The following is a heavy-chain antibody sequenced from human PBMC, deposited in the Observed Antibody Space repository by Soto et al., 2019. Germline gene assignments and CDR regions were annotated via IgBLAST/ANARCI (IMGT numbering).Heavy chain of an antibody. Sequence: SETLSLTCAVYGGSFSGYYWSWIRQPPGKGLEWIGEINHSGSTNYNPSLKSRVTISVDTSKNQFSLKLSSVTAADTAVYYCARPRGSGYYYYYYMDVWGKGTTVTAP. CDR1: GGSFSGYY. J-gene: IGHJ6*03. CDR3: ARPRGSGYYYYYYMDV. V-gene: IGHV4-34*01. D-gene: IGHD3-10*01. CDR2: INHSGST.